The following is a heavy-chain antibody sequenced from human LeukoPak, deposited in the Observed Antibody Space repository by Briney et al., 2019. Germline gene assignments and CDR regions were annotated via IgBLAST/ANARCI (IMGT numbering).Heavy chain of an antibody. CDR3: ARGPYGSGSYPGLAFFDY. CDR1: GGSSSGYY. V-gene: IGHV4-34*01. J-gene: IGHJ4*02. CDR2: INHSGST. Sequence: PSETLSLTCAVYGGSSSGYYWSWIRQPPGKGLEWIGEINHSGSTNYNPSLKSRVTISVDTSKNQFSLKLSSVTAADTAVYYCARGPYGSGSYPGLAFFDYWGQGTLVTVSS. D-gene: IGHD3-10*01.